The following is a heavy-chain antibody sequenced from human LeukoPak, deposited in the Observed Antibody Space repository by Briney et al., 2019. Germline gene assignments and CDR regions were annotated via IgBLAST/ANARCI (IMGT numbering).Heavy chain of an antibody. D-gene: IGHD3-22*01. J-gene: IGHJ4*02. CDR1: GYTFTSYD. CDR3: ARALGYYYDSSGPDY. V-gene: IGHV1-8*01. CDR2: MNPNSGNT. Sequence: ASVRVPCKASGYTFTSYDINWVRQATGQGLEWMGWMNPNSGNTGYAQKFQGRVTMTRNTSISTAYMELSSLRSEDAAVYYCARALGYYYDSSGPDYWGQGTLVTVSS.